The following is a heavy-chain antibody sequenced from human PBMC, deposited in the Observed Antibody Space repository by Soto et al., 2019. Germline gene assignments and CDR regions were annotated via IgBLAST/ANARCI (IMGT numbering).Heavy chain of an antibody. J-gene: IGHJ4*02. CDR3: AKDTYYYDSSANSRPDY. D-gene: IGHD3-22*01. Sequence: QVQLVESGGGVVQPGRSLRLSCAASGFTFSSYGMHWVRQAPGKGLEWVAVISYDGSNKYYADSVKGRFTISRDNSKNTLYLQMNSLRDEDTAVYYCAKDTYYYDSSANSRPDYWGQGTLVTVSS. CDR1: GFTFSSYG. V-gene: IGHV3-30*18. CDR2: ISYDGSNK.